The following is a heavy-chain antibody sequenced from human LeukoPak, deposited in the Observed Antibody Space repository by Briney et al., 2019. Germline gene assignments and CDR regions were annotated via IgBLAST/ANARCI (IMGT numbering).Heavy chain of an antibody. J-gene: IGHJ4*02. D-gene: IGHD3-16*01. CDR2: ISSSSSYI. CDR3: ARVYRWGDFDY. V-gene: IGHV3-21*01. Sequence: GGSLRLSCAASGFTFSSYSMNWVRQAPGKGLEWVSSISSSSSYIYYADPVKGRFTISRDNAKSSLYLQMNSLRAEDTAVYYCARVYRWGDFDYWGQGTLVTVSS. CDR1: GFTFSSYS.